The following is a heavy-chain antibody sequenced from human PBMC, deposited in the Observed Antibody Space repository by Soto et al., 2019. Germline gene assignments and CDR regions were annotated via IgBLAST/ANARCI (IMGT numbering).Heavy chain of an antibody. V-gene: IGHV1-18*01. D-gene: IGHD4-4*01. Sequence: QVPLVQPGTEVKKPGASVKVSCKASGYTFRSYGISWVRQAPGQGLEWMGWISGYNGNTHYSQQFQGQVTMTTDTATSTAYMELRNLRSDDTAVYYCAKADSNYAGRFSYYYMDVWGTGTMVTVSS. CDR1: GYTFRSYG. J-gene: IGHJ6*03. CDR3: AKADSNYAGRFSYYYMDV. CDR2: ISGYNGNT.